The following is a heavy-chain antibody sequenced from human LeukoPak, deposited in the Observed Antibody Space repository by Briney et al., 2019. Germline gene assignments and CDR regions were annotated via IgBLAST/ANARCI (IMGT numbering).Heavy chain of an antibody. CDR1: GGSFSSGYYC. J-gene: IGHJ4*02. CDR2: LCYSGNI. V-gene: IGHV4-39*07. Sequence: SETLSLTCSISGGSFSSGYYCWGWVRQPPGKGLEWIGTLCYSGNIYYNPSLKSPVTISIDTSKNQFSLKLSSVTAADTAVYYCATVDTAMVSDYWGQGTLVTVSS. D-gene: IGHD5-18*01. CDR3: ATVDTAMVSDY.